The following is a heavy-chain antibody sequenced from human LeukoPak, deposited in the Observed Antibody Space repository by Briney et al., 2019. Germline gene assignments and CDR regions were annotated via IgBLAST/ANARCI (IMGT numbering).Heavy chain of an antibody. Sequence: GESLKISCKGSGYSFTSYWIGWVSQMPGKGLEWMGIIYPGDSDTRYSPSFQGQVTISADKSISTAYVQWSSLKASDTAMYYCARPATVVTPWYFDLWGRGTLVTVSS. V-gene: IGHV5-51*01. CDR1: GYSFTSYW. D-gene: IGHD4-23*01. CDR3: ARPATVVTPWYFDL. CDR2: IYPGDSDT. J-gene: IGHJ2*01.